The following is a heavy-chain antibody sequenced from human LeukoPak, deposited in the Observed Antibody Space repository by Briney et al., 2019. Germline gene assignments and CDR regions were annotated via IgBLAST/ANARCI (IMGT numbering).Heavy chain of an antibody. J-gene: IGHJ4*02. V-gene: IGHV3-23*01. CDR2: ISGRGVST. CDR3: AKVQDISSWYESFDY. D-gene: IGHD6-13*01. CDR1: GLTFSSYA. Sequence: GRSLRLSCAASGLTFSSYAMSWVCQAPGKGLEWVSAISGRGVSTYYADSVKGRFTVSRDNSKNTLYLQMSSLRADDTAVYFCAKVQDISSWYESFDYWGQGTLVTASS.